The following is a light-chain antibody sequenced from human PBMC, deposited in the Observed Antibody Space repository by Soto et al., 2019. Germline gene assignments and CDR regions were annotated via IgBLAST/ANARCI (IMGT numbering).Light chain of an antibody. V-gene: IGLV1-40*01. CDR3: QSYDNSLRASV. Sequence: QSVLTQPPSVSGAPGRRVTISCTGSRSNIGAGYEVHWYQQLPGTAPKLLIFSNNNRPSGVPDRFSGSKSGTSASLAITGLQAEDEADYYCQSYDNSLRASVFGGGTKVTVL. CDR2: SNN. CDR1: RSNIGAGYE. J-gene: IGLJ2*01.